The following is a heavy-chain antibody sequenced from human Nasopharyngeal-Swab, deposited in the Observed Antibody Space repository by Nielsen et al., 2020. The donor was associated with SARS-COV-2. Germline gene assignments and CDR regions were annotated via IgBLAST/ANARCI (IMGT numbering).Heavy chain of an antibody. CDR3: ARGVVRDNWFDP. J-gene: IGHJ5*02. Sequence: SETLSLTCTVSGGSISSYYWSWIRQPPGKGLEWIGYIYYSGSTNYNPSLKSRVTISVDTSKNQFSLKLSSVTAADTAVYYYARGVVRDNWFDPWGQGTLVTVSS. CDR2: IYYSGST. D-gene: IGHD2-21*01. V-gene: IGHV4-59*13. CDR1: GGSISSYY.